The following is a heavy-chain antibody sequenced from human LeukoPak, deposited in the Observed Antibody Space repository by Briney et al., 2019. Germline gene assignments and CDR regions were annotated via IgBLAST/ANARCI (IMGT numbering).Heavy chain of an antibody. D-gene: IGHD2-2*02. V-gene: IGHV1-2*02. CDR1: RYTFTGYY. Sequence: GASVKVSCKASRYTFTGYYMHWVRQAPGQGLEWMGWINPNSGGTNYAQKFQGRVTMTRDTSISTAYMELSRLRSDDTAVYYCARDLGPIRSPFDYWGQGTLVTVSS. CDR2: INPNSGGT. J-gene: IGHJ4*02. CDR3: ARDLGPIRSPFDY.